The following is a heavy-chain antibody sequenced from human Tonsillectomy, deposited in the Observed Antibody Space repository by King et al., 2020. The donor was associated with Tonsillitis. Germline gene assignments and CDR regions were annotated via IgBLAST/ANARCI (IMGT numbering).Heavy chain of an antibody. Sequence: VQLVESGGGLVQPGGSLRLSCAASGFTFSSYSMNWVRQAPGKGLEWVSYISSSSSTIYYADSVKGRFTISSDNAKNSLYLQMNSLRAEDTAVYYCARDRGNRDWGQGTLVTVSS. CDR2: ISSSSSTI. D-gene: IGHD3-10*01. CDR1: GFTFSSYS. V-gene: IGHV3-48*01. J-gene: IGHJ4*02. CDR3: ARDRGNRD.